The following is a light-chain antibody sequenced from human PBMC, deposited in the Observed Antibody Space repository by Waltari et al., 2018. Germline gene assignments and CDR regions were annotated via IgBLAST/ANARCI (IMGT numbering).Light chain of an antibody. CDR2: GAS. V-gene: IGKV3-20*01. J-gene: IGKJ1*01. CDR1: QPVTISS. CDR3: QQYGSSPWT. Sequence: EIVLTQSPGTLSLSPGERATLSCRASQPVTISSLAWYQHKLGQAPRLLIHGASNRATGIPDRFSGGGSATDFALTIRRVEPEDFAVYFCQQYGSSPWTFGQGSKLEIK.